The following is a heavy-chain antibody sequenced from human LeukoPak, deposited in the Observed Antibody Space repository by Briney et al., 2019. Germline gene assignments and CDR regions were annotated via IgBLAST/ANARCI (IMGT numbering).Heavy chain of an antibody. V-gene: IGHV1-69*10. Sequence: SVKVSCKASGGAFSSYAISWVRQAPGQGLEWMGRIIPIFGIANYAQKFQGRVTITADKSTSTAYMELSSLRSEDTAVYYCASSAMVIYYYYYGMDVWGQGTTVTVSS. CDR1: GGAFSSYA. D-gene: IGHD5-18*01. CDR2: IIPIFGIA. J-gene: IGHJ6*02. CDR3: ASSAMVIYYYYYGMDV.